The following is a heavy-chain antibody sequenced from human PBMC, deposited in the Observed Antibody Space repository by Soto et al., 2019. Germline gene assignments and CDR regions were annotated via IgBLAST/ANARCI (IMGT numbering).Heavy chain of an antibody. J-gene: IGHJ6*02. CDR3: ARLNYDFWSGYSLSYYYYGMDV. CDR1: GFTFSSYW. V-gene: IGHV3-7*05. Sequence: GGSLRLSCAASGFTFSSYWMSWVRQAPGKGLEWVANIKQDGSEKYYVDSVKGRFTISRDNAKNSLYLQMNSLRAEDTAVYYCARLNYDFWSGYSLSYYYYGMDVWGQGTTVTVSS. D-gene: IGHD3-3*01. CDR2: IKQDGSEK.